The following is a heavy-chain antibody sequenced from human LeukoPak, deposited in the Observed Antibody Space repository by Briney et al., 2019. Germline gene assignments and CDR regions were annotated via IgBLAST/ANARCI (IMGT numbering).Heavy chain of an antibody. Sequence: GGSLRLSCAASGFTFSSYSMNWVRQAPGKGLEWVSSISSSSSYIYYTDSVKGRFTISRDNAKNSLYLQMNSLRAEDTAVYYCARSLLRYFDWLPHWYFDLWGRGTLVTVSS. J-gene: IGHJ2*01. V-gene: IGHV3-21*01. D-gene: IGHD3-9*01. CDR1: GFTFSSYS. CDR2: ISSSSSYI. CDR3: ARSLLRYFDWLPHWYFDL.